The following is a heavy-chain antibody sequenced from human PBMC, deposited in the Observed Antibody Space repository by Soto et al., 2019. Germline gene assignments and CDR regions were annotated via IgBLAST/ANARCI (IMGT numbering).Heavy chain of an antibody. CDR3: ARLNKHARYCSGGSCYVNWFDP. J-gene: IGHJ5*02. Sequence: GESLKISCKGSGYSFTSYWIGWVRQMPGKGLEWMGIIYPGDSDTRYSPSFQGQVTIAADKSISTAYLQWSSLKASDTAMYYCARLNKHARYCSGGSCYVNWFDPWGQGTLVTVSS. CDR1: GYSFTSYW. V-gene: IGHV5-51*01. D-gene: IGHD2-15*01. CDR2: IYPGDSDT.